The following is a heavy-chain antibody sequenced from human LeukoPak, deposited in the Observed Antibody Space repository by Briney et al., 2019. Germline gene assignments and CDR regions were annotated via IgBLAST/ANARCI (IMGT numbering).Heavy chain of an antibody. V-gene: IGHV3-30*04. J-gene: IGHJ4*02. CDR2: ISYDGSNK. Sequence: PGGSLRLSCAASGFTFSSYAMHWVRQAPGKGLEWVAVISYDGSNKYYADSVKGRFTISRDNSKNTLYLQMNSLRAEDTAVYYYARDYGSGSYDAPFDYWGQGTLVTVSS. CDR3: ARDYGSGSYDAPFDY. D-gene: IGHD3-10*01. CDR1: GFTFSSYA.